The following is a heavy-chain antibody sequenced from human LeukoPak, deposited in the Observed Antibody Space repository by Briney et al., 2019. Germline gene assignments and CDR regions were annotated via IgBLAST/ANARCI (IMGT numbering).Heavy chain of an antibody. CDR1: GYTFTSYY. V-gene: IGHV1-46*01. J-gene: IGHJ4*02. CDR2: INPSGGST. CDR3: ARVRARTSGFDY. D-gene: IGHD3-3*01. Sequence: ASVKVSCKASGYTFTSYYMHWVRQAPGQGLVWMGVINPSGGSTVYAPKFQGRVTLTRDTSTTTVYMELSSLRSEDTAVYHCARVRARTSGFDYWGQGTLVTVSS.